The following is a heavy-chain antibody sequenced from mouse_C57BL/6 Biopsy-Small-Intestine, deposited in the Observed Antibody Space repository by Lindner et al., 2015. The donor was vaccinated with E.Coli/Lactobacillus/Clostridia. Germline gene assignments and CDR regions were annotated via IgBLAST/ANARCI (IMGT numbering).Heavy chain of an antibody. J-gene: IGHJ1*03. V-gene: IGHV1-7*01. Sequence: VQLQESGAELANPGASVKLSCKASGYTFTSYWMHWVKQRPGQGLEWIGYINPSSGYTQHNQKFMDEATLTVDKSSSTAYMQLSSLTYEDSEVYYCAREIGYGNWGYFDVWGTGTTVTVSS. CDR2: INPSSGYT. D-gene: IGHD2-1*01. CDR3: AREIGYGNWGYFDV. CDR1: GYTFTSYW.